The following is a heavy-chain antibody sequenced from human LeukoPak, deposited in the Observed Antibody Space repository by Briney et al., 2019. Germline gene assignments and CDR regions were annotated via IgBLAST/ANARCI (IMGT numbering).Heavy chain of an antibody. CDR3: ARDREGVRFLEWLKD. Sequence: GASVKVSCKASGGTFSSYAISWVRQAPGQGLEWMGRIIPIFGTANYAQKFQGRVTITTDESTSTAYMELSSLRSEDTAVYYCARDREGVRFLEWLKDWGQGTLVTVSS. CDR1: GGTFSSYA. J-gene: IGHJ4*02. V-gene: IGHV1-69*05. D-gene: IGHD3-3*01. CDR2: IIPIFGTA.